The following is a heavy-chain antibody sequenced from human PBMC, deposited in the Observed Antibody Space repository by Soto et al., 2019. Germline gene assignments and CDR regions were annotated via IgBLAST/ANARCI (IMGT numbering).Heavy chain of an antibody. D-gene: IGHD2-2*02. V-gene: IGHV3-23*01. J-gene: IGHJ4*02. Sequence: EVQLLESGGGLVQPGGSLRLSCAASEFTFSSYAMSWVRQAPGKGLEWVSTISGGDGSTYYADSVKGRFTISGDNSKNTLYLQMNSLRADDTAVYYCAKVGGTSHPPIPVDSWGQGTLVTVSS. CDR3: AKVGGTSHPPIPVDS. CDR2: ISGGDGST. CDR1: EFTFSSYA.